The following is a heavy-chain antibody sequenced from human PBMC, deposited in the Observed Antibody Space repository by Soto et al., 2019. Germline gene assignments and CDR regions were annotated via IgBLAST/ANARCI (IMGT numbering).Heavy chain of an antibody. CDR1: GFSLRTTGVG. J-gene: IGHJ3*01. Sequence: QITLKESGPTQVKPTQTLTLTCTFSGFSLRTTGVGVVWIRQPPGKAPEWLAQVDWNDEKRYSPSLSIRLTITKNTSKNEVVLTMTNMATADTATYFCARRRDTDSDGWYVEAFDVWGQGTMVTVSS. D-gene: IGHD6-19*01. CDR3: ARRRDTDSDGWYVEAFDV. CDR2: VDWNDEK. V-gene: IGHV2-5*01.